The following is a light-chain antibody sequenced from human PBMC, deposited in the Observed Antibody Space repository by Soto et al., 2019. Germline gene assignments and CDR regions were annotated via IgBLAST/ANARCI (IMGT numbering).Light chain of an antibody. CDR3: QTWGSGIRV. CDR2: LNSDGSH. J-gene: IGLJ1*01. CDR1: SGHSTYA. Sequence: QLVLTQSPSASASLGASVKLTCTLSSGHSTYAIAWHQQQPEKGPRHLMKLNSDGSHTRGDGIPDRFSGSSSGAERYLTISRLQSEDEADYYCQTWGSGIRVFGTGTKLTVL. V-gene: IGLV4-69*01.